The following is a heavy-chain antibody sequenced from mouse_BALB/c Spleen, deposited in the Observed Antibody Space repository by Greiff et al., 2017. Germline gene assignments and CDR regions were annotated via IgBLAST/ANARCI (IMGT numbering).Heavy chain of an antibody. CDR2: IYPGDGST. CDR3: ARRGNYETWFAY. CDR1: GYTFTSYY. D-gene: IGHD2-1*01. J-gene: IGHJ3*01. Sequence: VQLVESGPELVKPGASVKMSCKASGYTFTSYYIHWVKQRPGQGLEWIGWIYPGDGSTKYNEKFKGKTTLTADKSSSTAYMLLSSLTSEDSAIYFCARRGNYETWFAYWGQGTLVTVSA. V-gene: IGHV1S56*01.